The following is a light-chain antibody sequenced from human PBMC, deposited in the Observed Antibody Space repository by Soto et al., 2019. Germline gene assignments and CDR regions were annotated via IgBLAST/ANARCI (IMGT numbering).Light chain of an antibody. CDR2: EVS. CDR1: SSDVGGYNY. Sequence: QSALTQPDSVSGSAGQSITISCTGTSSDVGGYNYVSWYQQHPGKAPQLMIYEVSNRPSGVSNRFSGSKSGNTASLTISGLQAEDEADYYCSSYTSSSTPVVFGGGTQLTVL. J-gene: IGLJ2*01. V-gene: IGLV2-14*01. CDR3: SSYTSSSTPVV.